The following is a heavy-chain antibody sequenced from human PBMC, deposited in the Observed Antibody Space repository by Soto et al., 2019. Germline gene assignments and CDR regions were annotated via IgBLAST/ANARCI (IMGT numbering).Heavy chain of an antibody. V-gene: IGHV3-30-3*01. CDR3: ARDTSVPVEYYYGMDV. D-gene: IGHD3-3*01. Sequence: QVQLVESGGGVVQPGRSLRLSCAASGFTFSSYAMHWVRQAPGKGLEWVAVISYDGSNKYYADSVKGRFTISRDNSKNTLYLQMNSLRAEDTAVYYCARDTSVPVEYYYGMDVWGQGTTVTVSS. CDR1: GFTFSSYA. CDR2: ISYDGSNK. J-gene: IGHJ6*02.